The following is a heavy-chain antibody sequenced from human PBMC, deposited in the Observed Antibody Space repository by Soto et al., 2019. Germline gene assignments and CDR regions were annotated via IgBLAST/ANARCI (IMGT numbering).Heavy chain of an antibody. D-gene: IGHD3-3*01. CDR1: GFTFSSYA. CDR3: ARDQRDYDFWSGQAYYYGVDV. V-gene: IGHV3-33*01. CDR2: IWYDGSNK. Sequence: GGSLRLSCAASGFTFSSYAMHWVRQAPGKGLEWVAVIWYDGSNKYYADSVKGRFTISRDNSKNTLYLQMNSLRAEDTAVYYCARDQRDYDFWSGQAYYYGVDVWGQGTTVTVSS. J-gene: IGHJ6*02.